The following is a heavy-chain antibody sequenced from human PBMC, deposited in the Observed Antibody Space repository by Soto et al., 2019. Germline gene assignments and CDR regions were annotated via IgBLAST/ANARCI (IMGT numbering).Heavy chain of an antibody. Sequence: ASVKVSCKASGYTFTGYYIHWVRQAPGQGLEWMGWINPNSGGTKYPQKFQGRVTMTRDTSIRTVYMSLSGLKADDTAVYFCARDLAKGGASAGFDYWGQGTLVTVSS. CDR3: ARDLAKGGASAGFDY. CDR1: GYTFTGYY. J-gene: IGHJ4*02. D-gene: IGHD2-2*01. V-gene: IGHV1-2*02. CDR2: INPNSGGT.